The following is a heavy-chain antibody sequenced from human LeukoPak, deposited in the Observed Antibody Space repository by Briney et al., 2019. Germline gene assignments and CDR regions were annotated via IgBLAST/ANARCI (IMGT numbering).Heavy chain of an antibody. CDR1: GYSFTSYS. CDR3: ARRGSSWQIDY. D-gene: IGHD6-13*01. Sequence: GESLKISCKGSGYSFTSYSIGWVRQMPGKGLEWMGILYPGDSNIRYSPSFQGPVTISADKSNSTAYLQWGSLKALDTAMYYCARRGSSWQIDYWGQGTLVTVSS. CDR2: LYPGDSNI. V-gene: IGHV5-51*01. J-gene: IGHJ4*02.